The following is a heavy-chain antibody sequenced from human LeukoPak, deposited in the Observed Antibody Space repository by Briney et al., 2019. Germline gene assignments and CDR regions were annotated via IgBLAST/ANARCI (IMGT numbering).Heavy chain of an antibody. D-gene: IGHD2-2*02. CDR2: IYYSGST. J-gene: IGHJ4*02. CDR3: ARGGPAAIPGWKKMDY. CDR1: GGSISSSSYY. Sequence: SETLSLTCTVSGGSISSSSYYWGWIRQPPGKGLEWIGSIYYSGSTYYNPSLKSRVTISVDTSKNQFSLKLSSVTAADTAVYYCARGGPAAIPGWKKMDYWGQGTLVTVSS. V-gene: IGHV4-39*01.